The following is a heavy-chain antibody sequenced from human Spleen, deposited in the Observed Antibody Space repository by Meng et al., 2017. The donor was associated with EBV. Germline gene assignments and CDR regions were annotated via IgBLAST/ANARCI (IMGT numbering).Heavy chain of an antibody. CDR2: IFFGGST. CDR3: ASSLYSSSRVNWFDP. V-gene: IGHV4-30-4*01. D-gene: IGHD6-13*01. CDR1: GGVISSGDYY. J-gene: IGHJ5*02. Sequence: EDSGPGPGKPAQTLPLPGASSGGVISSGDYYGSWIRQPPGTGLEWIGYIFFGGSTNYNPSLKSRVTMSVDTSKNQFSLKLSSVTAADTAVYYCASSLYSSSRVNWFDPWGQGALVTVSS.